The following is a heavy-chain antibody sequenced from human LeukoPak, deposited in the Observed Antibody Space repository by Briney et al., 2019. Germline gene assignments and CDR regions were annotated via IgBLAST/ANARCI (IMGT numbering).Heavy chain of an antibody. CDR2: ISSSSSYI. CDR3: AGRPYLEY. D-gene: IGHD1-26*01. Sequence: GGSLRLSCAASGFTFSSYAMSWARQAPGKGLEWVSSISSSSSYIYYADSVKGRFTISRDNAKNSLYLQMSSLRAEDTAVYYCAGRPYLEYWGQGTLVTVSS. J-gene: IGHJ4*02. CDR1: GFTFSSYA. V-gene: IGHV3-21*01.